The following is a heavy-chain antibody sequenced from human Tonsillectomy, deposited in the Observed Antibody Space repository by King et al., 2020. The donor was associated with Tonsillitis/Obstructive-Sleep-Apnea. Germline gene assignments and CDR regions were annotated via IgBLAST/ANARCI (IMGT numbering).Heavy chain of an antibody. CDR3: ARGNPPIEAIFSYYYGMDV. CDR2: ISSSGYTI. D-gene: IGHD3-9*01. Sequence: VQLVESGGGLVQPGGSLRLSCAASGFTFSSYEMNWVRQAPGKGLEWVSYISSSGYTIYYADSVKGRFTISRDNAKNSLYLQMNSLRAEDTAVYYCARGNPPIEAIFSYYYGMDVWGQGTTVTVSS. V-gene: IGHV3-48*03. J-gene: IGHJ6*02. CDR1: GFTFSSYE.